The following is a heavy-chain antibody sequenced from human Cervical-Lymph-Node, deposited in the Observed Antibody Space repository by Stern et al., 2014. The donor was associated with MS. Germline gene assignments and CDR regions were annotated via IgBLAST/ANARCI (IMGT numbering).Heavy chain of an antibody. CDR3: AKEDY. CDR1: GFTFVNYS. CDR2: ISWNSGVI. V-gene: IGHV3-9*01. J-gene: IGHJ4*02. Sequence: QLVESGGGLVRPGGSLTLSCTGSGFTFVNYSFHRVRHAPGKGLDWVSGISWNSGVIDYADSVKGRFTISRDNAKSSLYLQMNSLRAEDTALYYCAKEDYWGQGILVTVSS.